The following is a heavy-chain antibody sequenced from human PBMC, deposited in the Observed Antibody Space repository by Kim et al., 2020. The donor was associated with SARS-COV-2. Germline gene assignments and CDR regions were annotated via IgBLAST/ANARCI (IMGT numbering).Heavy chain of an antibody. CDR3: ARELGLSL. D-gene: IGHD1-26*01. V-gene: IGHV3-23*01. CDR1: GFTFTNYA. Sequence: GGSLRLSCATSGFTFTNYAMSWVRQAPGKGLEWVSAIRESGFSRYYADSVKGRFTVSRDNAKNTLYLQMDSVRPDDTAVYYCARELGLSLWGQGTLVTVSS. J-gene: IGHJ4*02. CDR2: IRESGFSR.